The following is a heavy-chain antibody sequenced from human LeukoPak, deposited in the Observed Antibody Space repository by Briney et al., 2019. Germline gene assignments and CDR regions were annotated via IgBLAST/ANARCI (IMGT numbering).Heavy chain of an antibody. CDR3: ARPARVLRFLEWLQPTSRKDYYYYGMDV. CDR2: ISAYNGNT. V-gene: IGHV1-18*01. CDR1: GYTFTSYG. D-gene: IGHD3-3*01. J-gene: IGHJ6*02. Sequence: GASVKVSCKASGYTFTSYGISWVRQAPGQGLEWMGWISAYNGNTNYAQKLQGRVTMTTDASTSTAYMELRSLRSDDTAVYYCARPARVLRFLEWLQPTSRKDYYYYGMDVWGQGTTVTVSS.